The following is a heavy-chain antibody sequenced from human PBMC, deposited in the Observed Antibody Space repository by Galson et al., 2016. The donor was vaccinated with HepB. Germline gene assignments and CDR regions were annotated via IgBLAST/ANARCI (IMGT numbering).Heavy chain of an antibody. J-gene: IGHJ4*02. D-gene: IGHD6-19*01. CDR3: ASDHGPSGWLN. CDR2: IDRVNNI. CDR1: GITVSSDY. V-gene: IGHV3-53*01. Sequence: SLRLSCAASGITVSSDYMSWVRQAPGKGLEWVSDIDRVNNIYYADSVKGRFTISRDNSKNTIYLRMNGLRVEDTAVYYCASDHGPSGWLNWGRGTLVTVSS.